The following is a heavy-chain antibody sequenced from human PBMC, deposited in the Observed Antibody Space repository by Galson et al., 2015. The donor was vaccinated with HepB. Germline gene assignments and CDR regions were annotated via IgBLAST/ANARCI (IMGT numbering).Heavy chain of an antibody. D-gene: IGHD1-1*01. CDR3: ARGDKLERPIDS. Sequence: CKASGYTFTRYGLSWVRQDPGQGLEWMGWIIPIFGTANYAQKFQGRVTITADESTSTAYMELSSLRSGDTAVYYCARGDKLERPIDSWGQGTLVTVSS. J-gene: IGHJ4*02. V-gene: IGHV1-69*01. CDR1: GYTFTRYG. CDR2: IIPIFGTA.